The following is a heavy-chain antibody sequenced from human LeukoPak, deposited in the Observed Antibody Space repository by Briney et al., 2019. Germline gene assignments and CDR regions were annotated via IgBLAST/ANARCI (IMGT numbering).Heavy chain of an antibody. CDR3: ARDYYDSSVFGAFDI. J-gene: IGHJ3*02. CDR1: GYTFTAYY. V-gene: IGHV1-2*02. CDR2: INPNSGGA. Sequence: ASVKVSCKASGYTFTAYYMPWVRQAPGQGLEWMGWINPNSGGANYAQKFQGRVTMTRDTSIRTAYMELSRLRSDDTAVYYCARDYYDSSVFGAFDIWGQGTMVTVSS. D-gene: IGHD3-22*01.